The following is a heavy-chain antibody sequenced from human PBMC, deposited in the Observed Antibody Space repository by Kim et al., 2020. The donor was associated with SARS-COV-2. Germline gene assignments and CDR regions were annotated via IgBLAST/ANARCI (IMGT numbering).Heavy chain of an antibody. CDR2: INHSGST. Sequence: SETLSLTCAVYGGSFSGYYWSWIRQPPGKGLEWIGEINHSGSTNYNPSLKSRVTISVDTSKNQFSLKLSSVTAADTAVYYCARLPPASFDYWGQGTLVTVSS. CDR3: ARLPPASFDY. J-gene: IGHJ4*02. CDR1: GGSFSGYY. V-gene: IGHV4-34*01.